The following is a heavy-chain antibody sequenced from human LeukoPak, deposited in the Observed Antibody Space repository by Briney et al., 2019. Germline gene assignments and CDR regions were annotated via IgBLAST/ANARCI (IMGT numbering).Heavy chain of an antibody. CDR3: ARDSGEWLVPFDY. D-gene: IGHD6-19*01. V-gene: IGHV1-8*01. CDR1: GYTFTSYD. J-gene: IGHJ4*02. CDR2: MNPNSGNT. Sequence: ASVKVSCTASGYTFTSYDINWVRQATGQGLEWMGWMNPNSGNTGYAQKFQGRVTMTRNTSISTAYMELSSLRSEDTAVYYCARDSGEWLVPFDYWGQGTLVTVSS.